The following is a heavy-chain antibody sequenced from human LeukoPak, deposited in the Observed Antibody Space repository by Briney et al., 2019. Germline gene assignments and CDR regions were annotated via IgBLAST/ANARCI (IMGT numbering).Heavy chain of an antibody. CDR1: GYDFTSVG. J-gene: IGHJ4*02. D-gene: IGHD6-19*01. V-gene: IGHV1-18*01. Sequence: ASVKVSCKASGYDFTSVGITWVRRAPGQGLEWMGWISPYNGNTRYAQKFQGRVAMTTDTSTTTAYMGLRGLRFNDTAVYYCARAVSGSGWYFDYWGQGTLVTVSS. CDR3: ARAVSGSGWYFDY. CDR2: ISPYNGNT.